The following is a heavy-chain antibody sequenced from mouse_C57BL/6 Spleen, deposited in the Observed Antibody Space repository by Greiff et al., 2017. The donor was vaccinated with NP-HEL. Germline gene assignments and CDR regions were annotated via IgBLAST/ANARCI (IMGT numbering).Heavy chain of an antibody. V-gene: IGHV1-62-2*01. CDR3: ARHEDRRYGNYDAMDY. J-gene: IGHJ4*01. CDR1: GYTFTEYT. Sequence: QVQLQQPGAELVKPGASVKLSCKASGYTFTEYTIHWVKQRSGQGLEWIGWFYPGSGSIKYNEKFKDKATLTADKSSSTVYMELSRLTSEDSAVYFCARHEDRRYGNYDAMDYWGQGTSVTVSS. D-gene: IGHD2-1*01. CDR2: FYPGSGSI.